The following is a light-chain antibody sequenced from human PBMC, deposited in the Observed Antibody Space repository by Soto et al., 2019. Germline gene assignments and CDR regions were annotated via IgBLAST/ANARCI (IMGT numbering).Light chain of an antibody. V-gene: IGKV1-39*01. CDR3: QQSYSTLWT. CDR1: QGISSA. CDR2: AAA. J-gene: IGKJ1*01. Sequence: IQLTQSPSSLSSALGDRVTITGRASQGISSALASYQQKTGKEPTLLLYAAASLQSGVPSRFSGSGSWTDFTLTISSLQPEDFATYYCQQSYSTLWTFGQGTKVDIK.